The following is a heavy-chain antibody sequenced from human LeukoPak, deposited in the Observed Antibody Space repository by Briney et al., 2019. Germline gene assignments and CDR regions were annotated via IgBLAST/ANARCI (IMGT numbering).Heavy chain of an antibody. D-gene: IGHD2-2*01. CDR3: ASKYCSSTSCYLNWFDP. CDR1: GGTFSSYA. CDR2: IIPIFGTA. V-gene: IGHV1-69*05. J-gene: IGHJ5*02. Sequence: SVKVSCKASGGTFSSYAISWVRQAPGQGLEGMGGIIPIFGTANYAQKFQGRVTITTDESTSTAYMELSSLRSEDTAVYYCASKYCSSTSCYLNWFDPWGQGTLVTVSS.